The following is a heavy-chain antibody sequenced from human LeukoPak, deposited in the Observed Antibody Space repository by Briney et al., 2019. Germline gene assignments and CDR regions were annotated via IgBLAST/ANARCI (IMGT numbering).Heavy chain of an antibody. V-gene: IGHV1-2*02. J-gene: IGHJ2*01. CDR1: GYTFTGYY. Sequence: GASVKVSCKASGYTFTGYYIHWVRQAPGQGLEWMGWINPNSGDTKYAQKFQGRAAMTRDTSISTAYMELSSLRSDDTAFYYCARDLRPVPAGAHWYFDLWGRGTLVTVSS. D-gene: IGHD2-2*01. CDR3: ARDLRPVPAGAHWYFDL. CDR2: INPNSGDT.